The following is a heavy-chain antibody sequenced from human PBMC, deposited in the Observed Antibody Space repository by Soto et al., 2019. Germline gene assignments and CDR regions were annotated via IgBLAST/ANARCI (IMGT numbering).Heavy chain of an antibody. CDR3: ARDPGWSSSWVYFDY. Sequence: QVQLVESGGGVVQPGRSLRLSCAASGFIFSSYGVDWVRQAPGKGLEWVAVIWNDGSNKDYADSVKGRFTISRDNSKKTVNLEMNSLRAEDTAVYYCARDPGWSSSWVYFDYWGQGILVTVSS. J-gene: IGHJ4*02. CDR2: IWNDGSNK. D-gene: IGHD6-13*01. CDR1: GFIFSSYG. V-gene: IGHV3-33*01.